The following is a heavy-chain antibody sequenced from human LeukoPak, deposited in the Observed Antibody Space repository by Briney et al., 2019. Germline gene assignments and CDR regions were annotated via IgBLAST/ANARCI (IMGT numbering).Heavy chain of an antibody. J-gene: IGHJ6*02. CDR1: GGSFSGYY. CDR2: INHSGST. D-gene: IGHD5-18*01. V-gene: IGHV4-34*01. CDR3: ARVSGGGYSYGSLNGMDV. Sequence: PSETLSLTCAVYGGSFSGYYWSWIRQPPGKGLEWIGEINHSGSTNYNPSLKSRVTISVDTSKNQFSLKLSSVTAADTAVYYCARVSGGGYSYGSLNGMDVWGQGTTVTVSS.